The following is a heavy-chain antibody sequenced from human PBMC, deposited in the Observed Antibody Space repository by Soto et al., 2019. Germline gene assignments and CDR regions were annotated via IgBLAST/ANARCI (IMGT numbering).Heavy chain of an antibody. CDR3: ARDIQSVGPRANDAFDV. CDR2: LNPDTGNT. D-gene: IGHD5-18*01. V-gene: IGHV1-3*01. CDR1: GFTFSDNL. J-gene: IGHJ3*01. Sequence: QVQRVQSGAELKKPGASGNISCTASGFTFSDNLINWVRQVPGQGLEWMGWLNPDTGNTRYSETFQGRVTISRHPSASTAYLELSGLENEDTALYFCARDIQSVGPRANDAFDVWGQGTMITVSS.